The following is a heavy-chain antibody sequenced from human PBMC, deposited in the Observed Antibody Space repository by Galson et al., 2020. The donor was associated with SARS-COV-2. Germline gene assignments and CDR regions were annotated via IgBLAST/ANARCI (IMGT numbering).Heavy chain of an antibody. J-gene: IGHJ2*01. Sequence: SQTLSLTCTVSGGSISSSSYYWGWIRQPPGKGLEWIGSIYYSGSTYYNPSLKSRVTISVDTSKNQFSLKLSSVTAADTAVYYCARDGIHAEIIYSGYDYSYWYFDLWGRGTLVTVSS. CDR2: IYYSGST. D-gene: IGHD5-12*01. V-gene: IGHV4-39*07. CDR3: ARDGIHAEIIYSGYDYSYWYFDL. CDR1: GGSISSSSYY.